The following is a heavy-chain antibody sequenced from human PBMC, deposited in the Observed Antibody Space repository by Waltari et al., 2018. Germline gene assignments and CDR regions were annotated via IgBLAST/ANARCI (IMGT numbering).Heavy chain of an antibody. V-gene: IGHV4-39*01. D-gene: IGHD5-12*01. CDR3: ARHWKRNGYRFDP. J-gene: IGHJ5*02. Sequence: QLQLQESGPGLVKPSETLSLTCTVSGGSISRSSYYWGWIRQSPGKGLEWIASIYYSGTTYYNPTLESRVTISGYTSKNQFSLKLSSVTAADTAVYYCARHWKRNGYRFDPWGQGTLVTVSS. CDR2: IYYSGTT. CDR1: GGSISRSSYY.